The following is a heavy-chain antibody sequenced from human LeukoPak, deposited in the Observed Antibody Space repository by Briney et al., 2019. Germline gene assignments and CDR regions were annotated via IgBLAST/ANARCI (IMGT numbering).Heavy chain of an antibody. Sequence: GGSLRLSCAASGFTFSSYSMNWVRQAPGKGLEWVSSISSSSSYMYYADSVKGRFTISRDNAKNSLYLQMNSLRAEDTAVYYCASGGDIAAAGTYYYYMDVWGKGTTVTISS. J-gene: IGHJ6*03. V-gene: IGHV3-21*01. CDR1: GFTFSSYS. CDR3: ASGGDIAAAGTYYYYMDV. CDR2: ISSSSSYM. D-gene: IGHD6-13*01.